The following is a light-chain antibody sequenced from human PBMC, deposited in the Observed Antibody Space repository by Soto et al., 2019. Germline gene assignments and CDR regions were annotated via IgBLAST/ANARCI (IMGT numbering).Light chain of an antibody. CDR2: WAS. J-gene: IGKJ1*01. V-gene: IGKV4-1*01. CDR3: QLYYNSPPWT. CDR1: QSVLYSSDNKNY. Sequence: DIVMTQSPDSLAVSLGERATINCKSSQSVLYSSDNKNYLAWYQQKPGQPPKLLIYWASTRESGVPDRFSGSGSGTDFTLSISSLQAEDVAVYYCQLYYNSPPWTFGQGTKVEIK.